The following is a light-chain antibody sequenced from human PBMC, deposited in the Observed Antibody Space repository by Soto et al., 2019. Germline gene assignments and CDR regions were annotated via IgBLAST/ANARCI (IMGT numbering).Light chain of an antibody. Sequence: QSALTQPPSASGSPGQSATISCTGTSSDVGAYNFVSWYQQHPGKAPKLMIYEVSKRPSGVPDRFSGSKSGNTASLTVSGLQAEDEADYYCISYAGSSIWVFGGGTQLTLL. CDR3: ISYAGSSIWV. J-gene: IGLJ3*02. V-gene: IGLV2-8*01. CDR1: SSDVGAYNF. CDR2: EVS.